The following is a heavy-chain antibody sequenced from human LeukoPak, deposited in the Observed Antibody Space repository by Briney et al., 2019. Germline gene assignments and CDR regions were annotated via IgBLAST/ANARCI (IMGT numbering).Heavy chain of an antibody. CDR3: AKDHPEHNVVVTARSYYFVY. V-gene: IGHV3-23*01. CDR1: GFTFSSYA. Sequence: GASLRLSCAASGFTFSSYAMRWVRQAPGKGLEWVSVISGSGGSTYYADSVKGRFTISRDNSKNTLYLQMNSLRAEDTAVYYCAKDHPEHNVVVTARSYYFVYWGQGALVAVCS. CDR2: ISGSGGST. D-gene: IGHD2-21*02. J-gene: IGHJ4*02.